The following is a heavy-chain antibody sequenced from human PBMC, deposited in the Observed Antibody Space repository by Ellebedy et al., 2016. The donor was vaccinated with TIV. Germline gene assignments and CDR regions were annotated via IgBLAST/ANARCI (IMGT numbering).Heavy chain of an antibody. J-gene: IGHJ4*02. CDR3: ARTDPWQPIDD. CDR1: GGSVSSTRYY. Sequence: MPSETLSLTCSVSGGSVSSTRYYWAWIRKPPGKGLEYIGSVYYSGIPYYNPSFKSRVTLSADTSKNQFSLNLRTVTAADTAVYYCARTDPWQPIDDWGQGILVSVSS. CDR2: VYYSGIP. V-gene: IGHV4-39*01. D-gene: IGHD2-21*02.